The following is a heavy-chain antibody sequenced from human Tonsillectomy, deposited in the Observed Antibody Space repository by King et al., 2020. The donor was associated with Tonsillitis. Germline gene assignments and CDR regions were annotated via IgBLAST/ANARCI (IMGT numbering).Heavy chain of an antibody. D-gene: IGHD2-21*02. V-gene: IGHV2-5*01. J-gene: IGHJ3*02. CDR1: GFSLSTSGVG. Sequence: ITLKESGPTLVKPTQTLTLTCTFSGFSLSTSGVGVGWIRQPPGKALEWLALIYWNDDKRYSPSLKSRLTITKDTSKNQVVLTMTNMDPVDTATYYCAHVVTAITYDAFDIWGQGTMVTVSS. CDR3: AHVVTAITYDAFDI. CDR2: IYWNDDK.